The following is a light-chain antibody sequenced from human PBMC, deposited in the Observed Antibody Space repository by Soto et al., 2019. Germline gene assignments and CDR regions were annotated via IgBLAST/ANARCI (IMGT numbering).Light chain of an antibody. CDR3: SSYTSSSTGV. CDR1: SSDVGGYNY. V-gene: IGLV2-14*03. CDR2: DVS. Sequence: QSVLTQPASVSGSPGQSITISCTGTSSDVGGYNYVSWYQQHPGTAPKLMIYDVSNRPSGVSNRFSGSKSGNTASLTISGLQAEDEADYYCSSYTSSSTGVFGTGTKVTVL. J-gene: IGLJ1*01.